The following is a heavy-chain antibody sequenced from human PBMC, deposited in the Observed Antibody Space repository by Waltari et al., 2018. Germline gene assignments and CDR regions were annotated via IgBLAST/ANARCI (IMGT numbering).Heavy chain of an antibody. CDR2: IRTKAAGYAT. CDR1: SFNVSGSA. CDR3: TRVLRSRSPTQFDL. D-gene: IGHD3-9*01. Sequence: EMQLVESGGGLVPPGGSLKVSCEGVSFNVSGSAMHWVRQAPGKGLEWVGRIRTKAAGYATEYAPSVKGRFTIVRDDSKNMAYLLMNNVKSDDTATYFCTRVLRSRSPTQFDLWGQGTLVTVSS. J-gene: IGHJ4*02. V-gene: IGHV3-73*01.